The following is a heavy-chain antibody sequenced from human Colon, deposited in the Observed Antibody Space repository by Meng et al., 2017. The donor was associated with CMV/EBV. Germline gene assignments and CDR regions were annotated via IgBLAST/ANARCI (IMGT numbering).Heavy chain of an antibody. J-gene: IGHJ5*02. CDR3: ASNIAAAGPVPVDP. V-gene: IGHV4-39*01. CDR2: IYYSGST. Sequence: SGGSSSSSSYYWGWIRQPPGKGLEWIGSIYYSGSTYYNPSLKSRVTISVDTSKNQFSLKLSSVTAADTAVYYCASNIAAAGPVPVDPWGQGTLVTVSS. D-gene: IGHD6-13*01. CDR1: GGSSSSSSYY.